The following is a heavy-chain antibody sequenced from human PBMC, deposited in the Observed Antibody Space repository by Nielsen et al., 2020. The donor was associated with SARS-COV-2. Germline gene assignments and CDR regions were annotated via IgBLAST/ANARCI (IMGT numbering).Heavy chain of an antibody. CDR1: GFNFRSYA. CDR2: ITMSGAYM. CDR3: ARDRSGFGFDF. Sequence: GESLKISCAASGFASGFNFRSYAMNWVRQAPGKGLEWVASITMSGAYMYYADSVRGRFTVSRDNAENSLYLQMNSLRVEDTAIYYCARDRSGFGFDFWGQGALVTVSS. V-gene: IGHV3-21*01. D-gene: IGHD3-3*01. J-gene: IGHJ4*02.